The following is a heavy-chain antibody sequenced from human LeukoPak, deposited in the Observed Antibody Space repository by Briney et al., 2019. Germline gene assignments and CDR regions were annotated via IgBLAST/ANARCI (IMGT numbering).Heavy chain of an antibody. CDR3: ARETRIAVAP. D-gene: IGHD6-19*01. J-gene: IGHJ5*02. CDR2: INPNSGGT. V-gene: IGHV1-2*02. Sequence: ASVKVSCKASGYTFINHYIHWVRQAPGQGLEWMGWINPNSGGTNYAQKFQGRVTMTRDTSISTAYMELSRLRSDDTAVYYCARETRIAVAPWGQGTLVTVSS. CDR1: GYTFINHY.